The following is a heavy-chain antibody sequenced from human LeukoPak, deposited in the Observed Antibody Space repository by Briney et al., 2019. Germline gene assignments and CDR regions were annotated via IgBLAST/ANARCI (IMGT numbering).Heavy chain of an antibody. CDR1: GFTFSSYA. CDR2: ISYDGSNK. J-gene: IGHJ3*02. D-gene: IGHD6-19*01. CDR3: AGSFRAGLQWLVQWDAFYI. V-gene: IGHV3-30-3*01. Sequence: GGFLRLSCAASGFTFSSYAMHWVRQAPGKGLEWVAVISYDGSNKYYADSVKGRFTISRDNSKNTLYLQMNSLRAEDTAVYYCAGSFRAGLQWLVQWDAFYIWGQGTMVTVSS.